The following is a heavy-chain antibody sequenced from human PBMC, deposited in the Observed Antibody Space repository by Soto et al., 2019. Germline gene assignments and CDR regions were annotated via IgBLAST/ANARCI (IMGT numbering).Heavy chain of an antibody. CDR3: ARHDNGRYAGLDYYGMDV. Sequence: QLQLQESGPGLVKPSETLSLTCTVSGGSISSSSYYWGWIRQPPGKGLEWIGSIYYSGSTYYNPSLKSRVTISVDTSKNQFSLKLSSVTAADTAVYYCARHDNGRYAGLDYYGMDVWGQGTTVTVSS. J-gene: IGHJ6*02. V-gene: IGHV4-39*01. CDR2: IYYSGST. CDR1: GGSISSSSYY. D-gene: IGHD1-1*01.